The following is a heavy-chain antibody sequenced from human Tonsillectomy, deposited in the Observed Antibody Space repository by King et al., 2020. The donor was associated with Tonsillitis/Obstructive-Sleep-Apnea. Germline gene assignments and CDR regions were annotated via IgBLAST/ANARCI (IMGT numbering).Heavy chain of an antibody. Sequence: VQLVESGGGLVQPGGSLRLSCAAYGFAFSTYWMHWVRQAPGKGLVWVSRINTDGSSTSYADSVKGRFTISRDNAKNTLYVQMNSLRAEDTAVYYCVRYGSGGRFDYWGQGTLVTVSS. CDR2: INTDGSST. CDR1: GFAFSTYW. D-gene: IGHD3-10*01. CDR3: VRYGSGGRFDY. V-gene: IGHV3-74*01. J-gene: IGHJ4*02.